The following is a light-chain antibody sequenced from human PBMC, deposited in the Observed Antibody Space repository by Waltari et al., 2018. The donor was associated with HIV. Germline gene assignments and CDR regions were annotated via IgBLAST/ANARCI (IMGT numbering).Light chain of an antibody. V-gene: IGLV2-14*01. J-gene: IGLJ2*01. CDR2: DVS. CDR1: SSDIGTYHY. CDR3: SSYTSSSTPVV. Sequence: QSALTQPASVSGSPGQSITISCTGTSSDIGTYHYVSWYQQHPGKAPKLMIYDVSNRPSGVSNRFSGSKSGNTASLTISGLQAEDEADYYCSSYTSSSTPVVFGGGTKLTVL.